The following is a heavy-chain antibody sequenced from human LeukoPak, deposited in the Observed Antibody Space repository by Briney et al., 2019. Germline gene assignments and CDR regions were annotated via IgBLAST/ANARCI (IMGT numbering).Heavy chain of an antibody. V-gene: IGHV3-30*04. Sequence: GGSLRLSCAASGFTFSSYAMNWVRQAPGKGLEWVAVISHDGSNKYYADSVKGRFPISRDNSKNTLYLQMNSLRVEDTAVYYCARDVGHSGIVGATVDWGQGTLVTVSS. CDR3: ARDVGHSGIVGATVD. CDR2: ISHDGSNK. CDR1: GFTFSSYA. D-gene: IGHD1-26*01. J-gene: IGHJ4*02.